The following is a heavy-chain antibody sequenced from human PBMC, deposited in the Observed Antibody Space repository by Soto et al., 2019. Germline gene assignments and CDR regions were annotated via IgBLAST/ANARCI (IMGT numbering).Heavy chain of an antibody. J-gene: IGHJ6*02. CDR1: GDSVSSNSAA. CDR3: ARGSYHSFQSYYGMDV. Sequence: SQTLSLTCAISGDSVSSNSAAWNWIRQSPSRGLEWLGRTYYRSKWYNDYAVSVKSRITINPDTSKNQFSLQLNSVTPEDTAVYYCARGSYHSFQSYYGMDVWGQGTTVTVSS. V-gene: IGHV6-1*01. D-gene: IGHD1-26*01. CDR2: TYYRSKWYN.